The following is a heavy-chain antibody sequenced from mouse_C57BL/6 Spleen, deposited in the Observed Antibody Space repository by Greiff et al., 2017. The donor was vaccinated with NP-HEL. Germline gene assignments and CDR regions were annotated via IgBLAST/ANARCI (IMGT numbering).Heavy chain of an antibody. J-gene: IGHJ3*01. D-gene: IGHD2-4*01. CDR1: GYAFSSSW. Sequence: QVQLQQSGPELVKPGASVKISCKASGYAFSSSWMNWVKQRPGKGLEWIGRIYPGDGDTNYNGKFKGKATLTADKSSSTAYMQLSSLTSEDSAVYFCASDYDYDGFAYWGQGTLVTVSA. CDR2: IYPGDGDT. V-gene: IGHV1-82*01. CDR3: ASDYDYDGFAY.